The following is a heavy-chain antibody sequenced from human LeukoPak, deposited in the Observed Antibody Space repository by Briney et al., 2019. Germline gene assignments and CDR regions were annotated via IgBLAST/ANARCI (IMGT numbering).Heavy chain of an antibody. Sequence: GGSLRLSCAASGFTFSGFAMSWVRQAPGKGLEWVSCISGSGDSSHYADSVKGRFTISRDNSKNTLYMQMNSLRAEDTAVYYCAKDAVGPAYSSSWYEFDSWGQGTLVTVSS. V-gene: IGHV3-23*01. D-gene: IGHD6-13*01. CDR3: AKDAVGPAYSSSWYEFDS. J-gene: IGHJ4*02. CDR1: GFTFSGFA. CDR2: ISGSGDSS.